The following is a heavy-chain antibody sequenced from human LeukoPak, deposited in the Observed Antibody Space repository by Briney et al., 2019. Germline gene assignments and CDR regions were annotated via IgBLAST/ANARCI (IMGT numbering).Heavy chain of an antibody. Sequence: GGSLRLSCAASGFTFSSYSMNWVRQAPGKGLEWVSSISSSSSYIYYADSVKGRFTISRDNAKNSLYLQMNSLRAEDTAAYYCARGSGYSSGWYYLDYWGQGTLVTVSS. CDR1: GFTFSSYS. D-gene: IGHD6-19*01. CDR2: ISSSSSYI. CDR3: ARGSGYSSGWYYLDY. J-gene: IGHJ4*02. V-gene: IGHV3-21*01.